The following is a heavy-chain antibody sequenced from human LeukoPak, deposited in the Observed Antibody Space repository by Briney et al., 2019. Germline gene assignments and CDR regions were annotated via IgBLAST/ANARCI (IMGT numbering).Heavy chain of an antibody. CDR2: IYYSGST. Sequence: PSETLSLTCTVSGGSIGSSSYYWGWIRQPPGKGLEWIGSIYYSGSTYYNPSLKSRVTISVDTSKNQFSLKLSSVTAADTAVYYCARGDPYYYGSGSGGEAFDIWGQGTMVTVSS. V-gene: IGHV4-39*01. CDR1: GGSIGSSSYY. D-gene: IGHD3-10*01. J-gene: IGHJ3*02. CDR3: ARGDPYYYGSGSGGEAFDI.